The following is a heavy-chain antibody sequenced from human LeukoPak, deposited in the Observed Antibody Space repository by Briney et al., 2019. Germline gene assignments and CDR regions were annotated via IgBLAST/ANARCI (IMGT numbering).Heavy chain of an antibody. CDR1: GGSISSGDYY. CDR3: ARGWGYDFWSGYYGL. CDR2: IYCSGST. Sequence: SETLSLTCTVSGGSISSGDYYWSWIRQPPGKGLEWIGYIYCSGSTYYNPSLKSRVTISVDTSKNQFSLKLSSVTAADTAVYYCARGWGYDFWSGYYGLWGQGTLVTVSS. V-gene: IGHV4-30-4*01. J-gene: IGHJ4*02. D-gene: IGHD3-3*01.